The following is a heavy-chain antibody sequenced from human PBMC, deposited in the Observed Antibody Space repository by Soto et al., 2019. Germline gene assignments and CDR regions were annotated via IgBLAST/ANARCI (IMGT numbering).Heavy chain of an antibody. J-gene: IGHJ5*02. CDR1: VFTFSSYW. Sequence: WWSLRLSCAASVFTFSSYWMSWFRQAPGKGLEWVANIKQDGSEEYYVDSVKGRFTISRDNAKNSLYLQMNSLRAEDTAVYYCARGATAGTFPWLDPWGQGTLVTVSS. CDR2: IKQDGSEE. CDR3: ARGATAGTFPWLDP. V-gene: IGHV3-7*01. D-gene: IGHD6-13*01.